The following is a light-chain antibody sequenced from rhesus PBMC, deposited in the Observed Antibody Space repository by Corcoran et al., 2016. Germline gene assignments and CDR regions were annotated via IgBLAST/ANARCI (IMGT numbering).Light chain of an antibody. V-gene: IGKV3-24*04. CDR1: QSVGTY. Sequence: ETVVTQSPATLSLSPGEGATLSCRASQSVGTYLAWSQPKPGLAPRPLIYGASPRATGIPGRFRGRGSGTDFTLTISSLEPEEVGVYYGQQSSNLSPLTFGGGTKVDLK. J-gene: IGKJ4*01. CDR2: GAS. CDR3: QQSSNLSPLT.